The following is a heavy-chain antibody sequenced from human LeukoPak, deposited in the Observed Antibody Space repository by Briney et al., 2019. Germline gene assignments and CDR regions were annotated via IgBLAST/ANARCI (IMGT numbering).Heavy chain of an antibody. Sequence: GGSLRLSCAASGFTFSSYSMNWVRQAPGKGLEWVSSISSSSSYIYYADSVKGRFTISRDNAKNTLYLQMNSLRAEDTAVYYCARGYCSSTSCYLFDYWGQGTLVTVSS. CDR3: ARGYCSSTSCYLFDY. D-gene: IGHD2-2*01. CDR2: ISSSSSYI. J-gene: IGHJ4*02. V-gene: IGHV3-21*01. CDR1: GFTFSSYS.